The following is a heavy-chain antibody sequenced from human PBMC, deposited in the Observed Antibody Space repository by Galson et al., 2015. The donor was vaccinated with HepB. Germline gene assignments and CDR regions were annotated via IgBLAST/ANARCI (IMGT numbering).Heavy chain of an antibody. Sequence: SLRLSCAASGFTFSSYWMHWVRQAPGKGLVWVSRINSDGSSTSYADSVKGRFTISRGNAKNTLYLQMNSLRAEDTAVYYCARAPIGDSSGYYDYWGQGTLVTVSS. J-gene: IGHJ4*02. V-gene: IGHV3-74*01. CDR1: GFTFSSYW. D-gene: IGHD3-22*01. CDR3: ARAPIGDSSGYYDY. CDR2: INSDGSST.